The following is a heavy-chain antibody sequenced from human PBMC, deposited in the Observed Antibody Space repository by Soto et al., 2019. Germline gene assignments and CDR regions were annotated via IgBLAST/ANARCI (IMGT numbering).Heavy chain of an antibody. D-gene: IGHD6-19*01. CDR3: AKTANGWFSAFDI. Sequence: PGGSLRISFAASGYTFSSYAMSWVRQAPGKGLEWVSAISGSGGTTYYADSVKGRFTFSRDNSKNTLYLQMNSLRAEDTAVYYCAKTANGWFSAFDIWGQGTMVTVSS. CDR2: ISGSGGTT. V-gene: IGHV3-23*01. CDR1: GYTFSSYA. J-gene: IGHJ3*02.